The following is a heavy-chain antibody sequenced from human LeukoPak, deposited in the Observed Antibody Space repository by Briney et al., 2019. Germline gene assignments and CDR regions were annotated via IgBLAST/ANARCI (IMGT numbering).Heavy chain of an antibody. J-gene: IGHJ4*02. CDR3: AKRHWVFDWPPPADY. V-gene: IGHV3-23*01. Sequence: GGSLRLSCAASGFTFSSHAMSWVRQAPGKGLEWVSAISGSGGSTYYADSVKGRFTISRDNSKNTLYLQMNSLRAEDTAVYYCAKRHWVFDWPPPADYWGQGTLVTVSS. D-gene: IGHD3-9*01. CDR2: ISGSGGST. CDR1: GFTFSSHA.